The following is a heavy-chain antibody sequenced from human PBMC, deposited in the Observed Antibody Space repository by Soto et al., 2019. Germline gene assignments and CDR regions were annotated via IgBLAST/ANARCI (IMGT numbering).Heavy chain of an antibody. Sequence: ASVKVSCKASGYTFTGYYMHWVRQAPGQGLEWMGWINPNSGGTNYAQKFQGRVTMTRDTSISTAYMELSRLRSDDTAVYCCARIGSGGHYDFWSGYYGGNWFDPWGQGTLVTVSS. J-gene: IGHJ5*02. D-gene: IGHD3-3*01. CDR3: ARIGSGGHYDFWSGYYGGNWFDP. V-gene: IGHV1-2*02. CDR1: GYTFTGYY. CDR2: INPNSGGT.